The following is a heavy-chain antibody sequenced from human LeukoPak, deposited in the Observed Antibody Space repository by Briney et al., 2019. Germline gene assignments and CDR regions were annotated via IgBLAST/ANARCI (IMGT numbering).Heavy chain of an antibody. CDR2: ISSSGSTI. CDR3: AREGQQLEYYFDY. V-gene: IGHV3-48*03. Sequence: GGSLRLSCAASGFTFSSYEMNWVRQAPGKGLEWVSYISSSGSTIYYADSVKGRFTISRNNAKNSLYLQMNSLRAEDTAVYYCAREGQQLEYYFDYWGQGTLVTVSS. D-gene: IGHD6-13*01. CDR1: GFTFSSYE. J-gene: IGHJ4*02.